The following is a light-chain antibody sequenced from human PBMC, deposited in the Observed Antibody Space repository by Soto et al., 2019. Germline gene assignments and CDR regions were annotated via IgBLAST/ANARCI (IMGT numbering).Light chain of an antibody. CDR1: QTISSY. J-gene: IGKJ1*01. CDR2: ASS. V-gene: IGKV1-39*01. CDR3: QQSARTPWT. Sequence: DIQMTQSPSSLSASVGDRVTITCRASQTISSYFNWYQQKPGKAPKLLIYASSTLESGVPSRFSGNRSGTDFTLTISSLQPEDFAAYYCQQSARTPWTFGQGTQGEIK.